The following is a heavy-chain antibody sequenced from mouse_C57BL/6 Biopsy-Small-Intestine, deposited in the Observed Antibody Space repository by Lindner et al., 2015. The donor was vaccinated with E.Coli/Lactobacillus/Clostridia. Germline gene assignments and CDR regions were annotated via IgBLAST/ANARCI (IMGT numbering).Heavy chain of an antibody. V-gene: IGHV14-4*01. J-gene: IGHJ3*01. CDR2: IDPENGDT. CDR1: GFNIKDDY. D-gene: IGHD1-1*01. CDR3: TTGTPYYGSSYPFAY. Sequence: VQLQESGAELVRPGASVKLSCTASGFNIKDDYMHWVKQRPEQGLEWIGWIDPENGDTEYASKFQGKATITADTSSNTAYLQLSSLTSEDTAVYYCTTGTPYYGSSYPFAYWGQGTLVTVSA.